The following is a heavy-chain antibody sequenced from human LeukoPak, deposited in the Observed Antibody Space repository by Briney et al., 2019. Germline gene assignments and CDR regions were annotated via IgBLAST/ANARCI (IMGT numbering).Heavy chain of an antibody. J-gene: IGHJ3*02. CDR1: GYTFTGYY. V-gene: IGHV1-2*02. Sequence: GASVKVSCKASGYTFTGYYMHRVRQTPGQGLEWMGWINPNTGVKKYTQNFQGRVTMTRDTSISTAYMELSGLRSDDTAVYYCAREASNAFDTWGQGTMVTVSS. CDR3: AREASNAFDT. CDR2: INPNTGVK.